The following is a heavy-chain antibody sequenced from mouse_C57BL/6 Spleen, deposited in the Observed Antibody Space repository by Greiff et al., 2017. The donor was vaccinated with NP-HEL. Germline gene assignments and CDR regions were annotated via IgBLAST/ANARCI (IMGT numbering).Heavy chain of an antibody. CDR1: GYTFTSYT. J-gene: IGHJ2*01. Sequence: QVQLKESGAELARPGASVKMSCKASGYTFTSYTMHWVKQRPGQGLEWIGYINPSSGYTKYNQKFKDKATLTADKSSSTAYMQLSSLTSEDSAVYYCARQPEFDYWGQGTTLTVSS. D-gene: IGHD6-1*01. V-gene: IGHV1-4*01. CDR2: INPSSGYT. CDR3: ARQPEFDY.